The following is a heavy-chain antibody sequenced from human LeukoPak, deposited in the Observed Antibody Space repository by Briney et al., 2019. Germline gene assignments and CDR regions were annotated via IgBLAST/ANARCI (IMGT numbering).Heavy chain of an antibody. V-gene: IGHV1-69*02. Sequence: SVKVSCKAPGGTFSRYTISWVRQAPGQGLEWMGRIIPILGIANYAQKFQGRVTITADKSTSTAYMELSSLRSEDTAVYFCASQGPSSSCDYWGQGTLVTVSS. CDR3: ASQGPSSSCDY. CDR2: IIPILGIA. CDR1: GGTFSRYT. D-gene: IGHD6-13*01. J-gene: IGHJ4*02.